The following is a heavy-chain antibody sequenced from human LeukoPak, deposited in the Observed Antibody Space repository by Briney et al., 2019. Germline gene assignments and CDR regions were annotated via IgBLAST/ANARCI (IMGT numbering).Heavy chain of an antibody. CDR3: TRDTIGSLDY. D-gene: IGHD1-26*01. Sequence: GGSLRLSCAASGFTFANSWMAWVRQAPGKGLEWVANIKQDGSTKHYADSLKGRFTISRDNPKNSLFLQMNNLRADDTAIYYCTRDTIGSLDYRGQGILVTVAS. CDR1: GFTFANSW. V-gene: IGHV3-7*01. J-gene: IGHJ4*02. CDR2: IKQDGSTK.